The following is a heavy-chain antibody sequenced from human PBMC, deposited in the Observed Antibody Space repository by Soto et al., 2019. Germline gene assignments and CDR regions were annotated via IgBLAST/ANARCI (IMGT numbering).Heavy chain of an antibody. CDR1: GFTFSSYA. Sequence: QVQLVESGGGVVQPGRSLRLSCAASGFTFSSYAMHWVHQAPGKGLEWVAVISYDGSNKYYADSVKGRFTISRDNSKNTLYLQMNSLRAEDTAVYYCARDGPAEHAFDIWGQGTMVTVSS. CDR2: ISYDGSNK. J-gene: IGHJ3*02. D-gene: IGHD2-2*01. CDR3: ARDGPAEHAFDI. V-gene: IGHV3-30-3*01.